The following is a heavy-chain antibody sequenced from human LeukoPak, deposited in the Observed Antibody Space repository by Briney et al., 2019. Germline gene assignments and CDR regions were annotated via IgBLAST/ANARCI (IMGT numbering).Heavy chain of an antibody. CDR1: GFTFSSYG. CDR3: AKDLNYFGSGSSKGC. CDR2: IWYDGSNK. V-gene: IGHV3-33*06. J-gene: IGHJ4*02. D-gene: IGHD3-10*01. Sequence: GGSLRLSCAASGFTFSSYGMHWVRQAPGKGLEWVAVIWYDGSNKYYADSVKGRFTISRDNSKNTLYLQLNSLRAEDTAVYYCAKDLNYFGSGSSKGCWGQGTLVTVSS.